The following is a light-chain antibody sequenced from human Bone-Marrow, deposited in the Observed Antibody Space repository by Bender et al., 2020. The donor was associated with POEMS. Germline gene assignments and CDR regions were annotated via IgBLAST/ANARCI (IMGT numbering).Light chain of an antibody. J-gene: IGLJ1*01. CDR1: SSDVGSYHR. CDR2: EVT. Sequence: QSALAQPPSVSGSLGQSVIISCTGTSSDVGSYHRVSWFQQSPGTGPKLIIYEVTKRPSGVPDRFSGSKSGNTASLTVSGLRAEDEADYYCSSHAGRNHFCVFGSGTRVTVL. CDR3: SSHAGRNHFCV. V-gene: IGLV2-8*01.